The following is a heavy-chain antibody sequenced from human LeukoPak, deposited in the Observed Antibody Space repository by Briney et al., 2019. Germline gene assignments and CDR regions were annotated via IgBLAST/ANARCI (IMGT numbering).Heavy chain of an antibody. D-gene: IGHD2/OR15-2a*01. CDR1: GFTFSSYA. CDR2: ISGSGGTT. V-gene: IGHV3-23*01. J-gene: IGHJ6*03. Sequence: GGSLRLSCAASGFTFSSYAMSWVRQAPGKGLEWVSAISGSGGTTYYADSVKGRFTISRDNSKNTLYLQMNSLRAEDTAVYHCAGSNTYYYYYMDVWGKGTTVTVSS. CDR3: AGSNTYYYYYMDV.